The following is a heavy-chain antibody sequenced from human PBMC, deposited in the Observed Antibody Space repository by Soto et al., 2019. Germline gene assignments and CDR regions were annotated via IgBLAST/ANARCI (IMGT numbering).Heavy chain of an antibody. CDR3: AREGSYSAYNFAHGIQLWSFDF. CDR1: GGSINTFY. V-gene: IGHV4-4*07. CDR2: IFSSGST. D-gene: IGHD5-12*01. Sequence: SETLSLTCTVSGGSINTFYWSWVRQPAGKGLEWIARIFSSGSTSFNPSLESRVAMSVDTSKNHFSLNLSSVTAADMAVYYCAREGSYSAYNFAHGIQLWSFDFWGQGALVTVSS. J-gene: IGHJ4*02.